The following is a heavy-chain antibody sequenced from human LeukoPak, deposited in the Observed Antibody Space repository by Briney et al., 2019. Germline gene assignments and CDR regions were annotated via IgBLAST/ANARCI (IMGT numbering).Heavy chain of an antibody. CDR2: INGYGSST. CDR3: ARDAPGNTALDY. D-gene: IGHD5-18*01. J-gene: IGHJ4*02. V-gene: IGHV3-74*01. Sequence: GGSLRLSCAAAGFTFISYWMHWVRQAPGKGLVWVSRINGYGSSTDFADSVKGRFTISRDNAKNTLYLQMNSLRAEDTAVYYCARDAPGNTALDYWGQGTLVTVSS. CDR1: GFTFISYW.